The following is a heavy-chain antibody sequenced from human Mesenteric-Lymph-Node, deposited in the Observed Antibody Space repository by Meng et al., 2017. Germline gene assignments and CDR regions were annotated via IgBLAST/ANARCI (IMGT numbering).Heavy chain of an antibody. D-gene: IGHD6-19*01. CDR1: GGSISTSGYY. J-gene: IGHJ5*02. V-gene: IGHV4-39*01. Sequence: PQRQESRPVLVEPSEALSLTCSVSGGSISTSGYYWGWIRQPPGKGLEWIGSIGHSGFTYYTPSLKSRVTVSIDTSRNQFSLWLTSVTAADTAVYYCVRSSGWVKTGFDPWGQGTLVTVSS. CDR3: VRSSGWVKTGFDP. CDR2: IGHSGFT.